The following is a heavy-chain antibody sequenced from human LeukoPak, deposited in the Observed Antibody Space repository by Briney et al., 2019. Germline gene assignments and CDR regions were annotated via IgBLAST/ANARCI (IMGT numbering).Heavy chain of an antibody. D-gene: IGHD1-26*01. J-gene: IGHJ5*02. V-gene: IGHV4-59*04. Sequence: SETLSLTCTVSGGSISSYYWSWIRQPPGKGLGWIGYIYYSGSTYYNPSLKSRVTISVDTSKNQFSLKLSSVTAADTAVYYCARHHPELLIRYNWFDPWGQGTLVTVSS. CDR3: ARHHPELLIRYNWFDP. CDR1: GGSISSYY. CDR2: IYYSGST.